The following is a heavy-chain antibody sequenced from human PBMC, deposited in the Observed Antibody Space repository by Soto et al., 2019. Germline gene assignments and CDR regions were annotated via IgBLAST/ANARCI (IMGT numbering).Heavy chain of an antibody. CDR3: AREGYDSSGYYYSYNWFDP. CDR1: GGTFSSYT. V-gene: IGHV1-69*04. J-gene: IGHJ5*02. CDR2: IIPILGIA. Sequence: SVKVSCKASGGTFSSYTISWVRQAPGQGLEWMGRIIPILGIANYAQKIQGRVTITADKSTSTAYMELSSLRSEDTAVYYCAREGYDSSGYYYSYNWFDPWGQGTLVTVSS. D-gene: IGHD3-22*01.